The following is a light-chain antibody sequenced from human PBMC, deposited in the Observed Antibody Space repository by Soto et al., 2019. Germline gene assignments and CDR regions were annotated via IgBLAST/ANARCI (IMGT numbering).Light chain of an antibody. CDR1: QAIRSA. CDR2: AAS. CDR3: LLDFHYFWA. J-gene: IGKJ1*01. Sequence: AIQLTQSPSSLSASVGDRVTITCRASQAIRSALGWYQQRQGKXXKXXIYAASTLQRGVPSRFSGSGFGTDGTITLCSLQPEDFETYYCLLDFHYFWAFGQGTKVDIK. V-gene: IGKV1-6*01.